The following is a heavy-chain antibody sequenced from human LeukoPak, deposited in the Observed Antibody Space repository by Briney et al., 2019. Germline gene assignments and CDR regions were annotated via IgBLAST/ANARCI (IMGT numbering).Heavy chain of an antibody. V-gene: IGHV3-23*01. D-gene: IGHD6-25*01. J-gene: IGHJ4*02. CDR3: AKGPLYSSGDY. CDR1: GFTFSSYG. CDR2: ISGSGGST. Sequence: GGSLRLPCAASGFTFSSYGMSWVRQAPGKGLEWVSAISGSGGSTYYADSVKGRFTISRDNSKNTLYLQMNSLRAEDTAVYYCAKGPLYSSGDYWGQGTLVTVSS.